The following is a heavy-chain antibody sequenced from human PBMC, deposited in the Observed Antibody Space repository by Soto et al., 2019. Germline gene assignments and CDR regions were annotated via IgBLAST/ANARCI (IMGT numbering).Heavy chain of an antibody. CDR1: GVTCRSYA. D-gene: IGHD2-8*01. J-gene: IGHJ6*03. V-gene: IGHV3-23*01. Sequence: GVLQRDWCGAAGVTCRSYAMRCVRQAPGKGLEWVSAISGSGGSTYYADSVKGRFTISRDNSKNTLYLQMNSLRAEDTAVYYCAKERMLYMEPDVYYYYMDVWGKGTTVTVSS. CDR2: ISGSGGST. CDR3: AKERMLYMEPDVYYYYMDV.